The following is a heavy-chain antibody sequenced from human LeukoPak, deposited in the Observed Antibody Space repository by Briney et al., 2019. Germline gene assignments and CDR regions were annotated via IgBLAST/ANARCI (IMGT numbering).Heavy chain of an antibody. Sequence: GASVKVSCKASGYTFSSYGISWVRQAPGQGLEWMGWISAYNGKTKYAQKLQGRVTMTTETSTSTVYMELSSLRSEDTAVYYCARDRHYDFSSAIDYWGQGTLVTVSS. D-gene: IGHD3-3*01. CDR3: ARDRHYDFSSAIDY. V-gene: IGHV1-18*01. CDR1: GYTFSSYG. CDR2: ISAYNGKT. J-gene: IGHJ4*02.